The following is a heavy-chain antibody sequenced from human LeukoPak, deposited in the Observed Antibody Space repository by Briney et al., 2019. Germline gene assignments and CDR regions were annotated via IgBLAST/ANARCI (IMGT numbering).Heavy chain of an antibody. Sequence: GGSLRLSCAASGFTFSSYTMNWVRLAPGKGLEWVSSISRSNIYKYYADSVKGRFTISRDNSKNTLYLQMNSLRAEDTAVYYCAKDRPVVTGTFDIWGQGTMVTVSS. J-gene: IGHJ3*02. CDR1: GFTFSSYT. V-gene: IGHV3-21*04. CDR3: AKDRPVVTGTFDI. D-gene: IGHD4-23*01. CDR2: ISRSNIYK.